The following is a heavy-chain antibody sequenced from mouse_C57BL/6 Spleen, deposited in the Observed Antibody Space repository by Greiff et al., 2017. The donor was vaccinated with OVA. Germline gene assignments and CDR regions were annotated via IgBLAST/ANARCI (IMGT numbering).Heavy chain of an antibody. J-gene: IGHJ1*03. Sequence: QVQLQQPGAELVRPGSSVKLSCKASGYTFTSYWMHWVKQRPIQGLEWIGNIDPSDSETHYNQKFKDKATLTVDKSSSTAYMQRSSLTSEDSAVYYCARYDSYWYFDVWGTGTTVTVSS. CDR3: ARYDSYWYFDV. CDR2: IDPSDSET. V-gene: IGHV1-52*01. D-gene: IGHD2-4*01. CDR1: GYTFTSYW.